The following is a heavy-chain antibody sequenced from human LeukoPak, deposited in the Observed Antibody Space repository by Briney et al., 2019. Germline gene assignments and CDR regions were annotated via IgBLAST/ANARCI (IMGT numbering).Heavy chain of an antibody. CDR2: IYHSGST. J-gene: IGHJ5*02. V-gene: IGHV4-38-2*02. Sequence: SETLSLTCTVSGYSNSSGYYWGWIRQPPGKGLEWIGSIYHSGSTYYNPSLKSRVTISVDTSKNQFSLKLSSVTAADTAVYYCARGYSSSWYGWFDPWGQGTLVTVSS. CDR1: GYSNSSGYY. D-gene: IGHD6-13*01. CDR3: ARGYSSSWYGWFDP.